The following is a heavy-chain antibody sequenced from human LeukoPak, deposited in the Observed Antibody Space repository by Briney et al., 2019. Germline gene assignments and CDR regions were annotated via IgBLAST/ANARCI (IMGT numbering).Heavy chain of an antibody. Sequence: SVKFSCKASGGTFSSYAISWVRQAPGQGLEWMGRIIPIFGTANYAQKFQGRVTITTDESTSTAYMELSSLRSEDTAVYYCARAPGYCSGGSCLDYWGQGTLVTVSS. CDR3: ARAPGYCSGGSCLDY. J-gene: IGHJ4*02. CDR2: IIPIFGTA. CDR1: GGTFSSYA. D-gene: IGHD2-15*01. V-gene: IGHV1-69*05.